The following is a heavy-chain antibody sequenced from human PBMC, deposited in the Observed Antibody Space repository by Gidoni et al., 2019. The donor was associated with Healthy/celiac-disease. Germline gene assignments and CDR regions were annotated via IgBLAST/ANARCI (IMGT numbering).Heavy chain of an antibody. D-gene: IGHD1-20*01. J-gene: IGHJ4*02. CDR1: GFTFSSYS. CDR3: ARDHHNRKVFFDY. Sequence: EVQLVESGGGLVKPGGSLRLSCAASGFTFSSYSMNWVRQAPGKGLEWVSSISSSSSYIYYADSVKGRFTISRDNAKNSLYLQMNSLRAEDTAVYYCARDHHNRKVFFDYWGQGTLVTVSS. CDR2: ISSSSSYI. V-gene: IGHV3-21*01.